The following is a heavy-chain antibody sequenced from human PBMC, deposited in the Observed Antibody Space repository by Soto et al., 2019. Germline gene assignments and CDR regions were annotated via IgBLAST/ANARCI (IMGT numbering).Heavy chain of an antibody. CDR3: ASDSNYYDISAYYPEYFQH. CDR1: GFTFSRYS. CDR2: ISRSSSTT. D-gene: IGHD3-22*01. V-gene: IGHV3-48*02. Sequence: EVQLVESGGGLVQPGGSLRLSCAASGFTFSRYSMNWVRQAPGKGLEWVSYISRSSSTTYYADSVKGRFTISRDNAKNLLYPQMHSLRNEDTSVYYCASDSNYYDISAYYPEYFQHWGPGTLVTVSS. J-gene: IGHJ1*01.